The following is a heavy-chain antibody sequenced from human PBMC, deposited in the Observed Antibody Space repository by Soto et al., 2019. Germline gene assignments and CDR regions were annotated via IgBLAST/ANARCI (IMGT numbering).Heavy chain of an antibody. J-gene: IGHJ4*02. D-gene: IGHD3-10*01. Sequence: QLQLQESGPGLLRPSETLSLTCSVSGGSINSGPYFWGWIRQPPGKGLEWIGTIYYTGKTYYNPSLHSRATLSVDTSRNQFSLRVHSVTATDTAFYYCANVFVVRGGPSHIHWWGQGLLVTLS. CDR1: GGSINSGPYF. V-gene: IGHV4-39*01. CDR3: ANVFVVRGGPSHIHW. CDR2: IYYTGKT.